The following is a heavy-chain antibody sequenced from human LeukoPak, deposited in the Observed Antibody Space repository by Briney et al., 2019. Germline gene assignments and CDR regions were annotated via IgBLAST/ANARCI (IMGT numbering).Heavy chain of an antibody. J-gene: IGHJ4*02. Sequence: GGSLRLSCAASGFTFSTYGMHWVRQAPGKGLEWVAFIRSDGINKYYADSVKGRFTIARDNSKNTLYLQMNSLRPEDTAVYYCAKSTGSGGHFDYWGQGTLVTVSS. CDR2: IRSDGINK. V-gene: IGHV3-30*02. CDR3: AKSTGSGGHFDY. CDR1: GFTFSTYG. D-gene: IGHD3-10*01.